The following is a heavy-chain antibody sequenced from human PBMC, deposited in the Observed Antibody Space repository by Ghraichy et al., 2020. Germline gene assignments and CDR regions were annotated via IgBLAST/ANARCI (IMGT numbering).Heavy chain of an antibody. D-gene: IGHD2-2*01. CDR1: GGTFSSYA. CDR2: IIPIFGTA. J-gene: IGHJ4*02. V-gene: IGHV1-69*13. CDR3: ARDRLGYCSSTSCYGSNYFDY. Sequence: SVKVSCKASGGTFSSYAISWVRQAPGQGLEWMGGIIPIFGTANYAQKFQGRVTITADESTSPAYMELSSLRSEDTAVYYCARDRLGYCSSTSCYGSNYFDYWGQGTLVTVSS.